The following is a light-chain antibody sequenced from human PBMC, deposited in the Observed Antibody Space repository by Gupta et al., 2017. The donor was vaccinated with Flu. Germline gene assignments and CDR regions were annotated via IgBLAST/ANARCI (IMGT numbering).Light chain of an antibody. CDR1: QGLVDSDGNTY. Sequence: EVVMTQSPLSLPVTLGQPASISCRSSQGLVDSDGNTYLHWFQQRPGQSPRRLIYQVSNRESGVPDRFSGSGSGTDFTLKISRVEAEDVGIYFCRQGAHWPWAFGQGTKVEIK. CDR2: QVS. V-gene: IGKV2-30*01. J-gene: IGKJ1*01. CDR3: RQGAHWPWA.